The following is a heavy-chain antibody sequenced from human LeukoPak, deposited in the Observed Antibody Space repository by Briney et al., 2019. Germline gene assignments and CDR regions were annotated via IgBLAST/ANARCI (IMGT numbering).Heavy chain of an antibody. CDR2: IHSRGTT. J-gene: IGHJ4*02. V-gene: IGHV4-59*13. CDR1: GVSITSYY. Sequence: SETLSLTCSVSGVSITSYYWNWIRQSPGKGLEWLGNIHSRGTTNYNPSLKSRVTLSLDTSKSQFALKVTSVTATDTAVYYCARDEYGDFQGFDFWGQGTRVTVSS. CDR3: ARDEYGDFQGFDF. D-gene: IGHD4-17*01.